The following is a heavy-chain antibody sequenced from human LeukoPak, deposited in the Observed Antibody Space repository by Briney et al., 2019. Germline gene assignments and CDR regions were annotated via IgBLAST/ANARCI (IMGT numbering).Heavy chain of an antibody. CDR1: GGSISSYY. CDR2: VYHSGST. J-gene: IGHJ4*02. V-gene: IGHV4-59*12. CDR3: AREVTGDGNY. Sequence: SETLSLTCTVSGGSISSYYWSWIRQPPGKGLEWIGNVYHSGSTYYNPSLKSRVTISIDTSKNQFSLKLSSVTAADTAVYYCAREVTGDGNYWGQGILVTVSS. D-gene: IGHD7-27*01.